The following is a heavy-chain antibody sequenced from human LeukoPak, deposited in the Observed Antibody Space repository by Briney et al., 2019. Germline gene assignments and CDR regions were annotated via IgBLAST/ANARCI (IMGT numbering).Heavy chain of an antibody. Sequence: SGGSLRLSCAASGFTVSSNYMSWVRQAPGKGLEWVSVIYSGGSIYYADSVKGRFTISRDNSKNTLYLQMNSLRAEDTAVYYCARGGYSYGSYYFDYWGQGTLVTVSS. CDR1: GFTVSSNY. CDR3: ARGGYSYGSYYFDY. J-gene: IGHJ4*02. V-gene: IGHV3-53*01. CDR2: IYSGGSI. D-gene: IGHD5-18*01.